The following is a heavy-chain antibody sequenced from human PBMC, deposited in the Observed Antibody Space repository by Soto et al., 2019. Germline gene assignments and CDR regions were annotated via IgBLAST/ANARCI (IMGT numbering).Heavy chain of an antibody. V-gene: IGHV1-2*02. CDR1: GYTFTGYY. CDR3: ARESSRFTFGGVIVLDY. D-gene: IGHD3-16*02. J-gene: IGHJ4*01. CDR2: INPNSGGT. Sequence: ASVRVSCKASGYTFTGYYMHWVRQAPGQGLEWMGWINPNSGGTNYAQKFQGRVTMTRDTSISTAYMELSRLRSDDTAVYYCARESSRFTFGGVIVLDYSGPVSLGTFSS.